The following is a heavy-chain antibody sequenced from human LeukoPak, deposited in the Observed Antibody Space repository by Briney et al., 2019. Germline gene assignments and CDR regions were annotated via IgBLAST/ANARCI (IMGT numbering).Heavy chain of an antibody. J-gene: IGHJ4*02. Sequence: GRSLRLSCAASAFTFSSYDMHWVRQAPGKGLEGGANIKQDGSEKYYVDSARGRFTISRDNAKNSLYLQMNSLRAEDTAVYYCARDEHQYYSESSGRFDFWGQGVLVTVSS. CDR1: AFTFSSYD. D-gene: IGHD3-22*01. CDR3: ARDEHQYYSESSGRFDF. CDR2: IKQDGSEK. V-gene: IGHV3-7*04.